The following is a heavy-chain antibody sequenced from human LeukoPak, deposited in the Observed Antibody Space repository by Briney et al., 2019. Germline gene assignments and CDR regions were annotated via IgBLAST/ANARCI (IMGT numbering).Heavy chain of an antibody. Sequence: GASVNVSCKASVYTFTGYYMHWVRQAPGQGLEWMGWINPNSGGTNYAQKFQGRVTITRDTSISTAYMELSRLRSDDTAVYYCASKGLWFGELLEPHAFDIWGQGTMVTVSS. J-gene: IGHJ3*02. V-gene: IGHV1-2*02. CDR3: ASKGLWFGELLEPHAFDI. CDR1: VYTFTGYY. D-gene: IGHD3-10*01. CDR2: INPNSGGT.